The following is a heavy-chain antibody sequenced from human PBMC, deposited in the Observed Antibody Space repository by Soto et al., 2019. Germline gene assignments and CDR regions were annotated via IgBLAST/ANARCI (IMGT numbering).Heavy chain of an antibody. D-gene: IGHD2-2*01. J-gene: IGHJ6*02. CDR3: ATDVYGSSTSGYYYYYGMDV. CDR2: IYTSGST. Sequence: LSLTCTVSGGSISNNYWSWIRQPAGKGLEWIGRIYTSGSTDYNPSLKSRVTMSIDTSKNQFSLKLSSVTAADTAVYFCATDVYGSSTSGYYYYYGMDVWGQGTTVTVSS. V-gene: IGHV4-4*07. CDR1: GGSISNNY.